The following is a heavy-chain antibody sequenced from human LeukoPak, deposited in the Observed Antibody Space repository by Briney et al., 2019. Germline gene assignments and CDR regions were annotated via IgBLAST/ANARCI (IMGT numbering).Heavy chain of an antibody. Sequence: GGSLRLSCAGCIFTFSSYWMHWVRQAPGKGLVWVSRINSDGSSTIYADSVKGRFTISRDNAKNTLYLQMNSLRAEDTAVYYCARDRWFGLNAFDIWGQGTMVTVSS. D-gene: IGHD3-10*01. CDR1: IFTFSSYW. J-gene: IGHJ3*02. CDR3: ARDRWFGLNAFDI. V-gene: IGHV3-74*01. CDR2: INSDGSST.